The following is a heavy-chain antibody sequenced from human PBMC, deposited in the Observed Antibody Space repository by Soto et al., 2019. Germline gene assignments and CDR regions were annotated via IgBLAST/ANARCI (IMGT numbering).Heavy chain of an antibody. V-gene: IGHV1-69*13. J-gene: IGHJ3*02. CDR1: GGTFSSYA. CDR2: IIPIFGTA. CDR3: ARAGRYYYDRYDAFDI. Sequence: EASVKVSCKASGGTFSSYAISWVRQAPGQGLEWMGGIIPIFGTANYAQKFQGRVTITADESTSTAYMELSSLRSEDTAVYYCARAGRYYYDRYDAFDIWGQGTMVTVSS. D-gene: IGHD3-22*01.